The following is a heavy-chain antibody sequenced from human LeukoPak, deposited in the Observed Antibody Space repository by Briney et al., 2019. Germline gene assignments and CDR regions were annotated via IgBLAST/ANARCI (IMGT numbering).Heavy chain of an antibody. J-gene: IGHJ4*02. CDR1: GFTFSSYS. D-gene: IGHD2-21*02. Sequence: PGGSLRLSCAASGFTFSSYSMNWVRQAPGKGLEWVSSISSSSSYIYYADSVKGRFTISRDNAKNSLYLQMNSLRAEDTAVYYCARDPGGGVVVTATLDYWGQGTLVTVSS. CDR3: ARDPGGGVVVTATLDY. CDR2: ISSSSSYI. V-gene: IGHV3-21*01.